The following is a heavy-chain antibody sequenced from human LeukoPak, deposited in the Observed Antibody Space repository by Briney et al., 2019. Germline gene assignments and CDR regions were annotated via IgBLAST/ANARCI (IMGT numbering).Heavy chain of an antibody. D-gene: IGHD3-3*01. CDR3: ARGYNDFWSGYYGGFIWFDP. CDR2: INHSGST. J-gene: IGHJ5*02. V-gene: IGHV4-34*01. CDR1: GGSISSYY. Sequence: PSETLSLTCTVSGGSISSYYWSWIRQPPGKGLEWIGEINHSGSTNYNPSLKSRVTISVDTSKNQFSLKLSSVTAADTAVYYCARGYNDFWSGYYGGFIWFDPWGQGTLVTVSS.